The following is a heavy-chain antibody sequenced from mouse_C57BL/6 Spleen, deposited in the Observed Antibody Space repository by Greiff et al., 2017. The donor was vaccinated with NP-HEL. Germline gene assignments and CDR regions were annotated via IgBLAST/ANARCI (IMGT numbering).Heavy chain of an antibody. CDR2: IYPGDGDT. Sequence: QVQLQQSGPELVKPGASVKISCKASGYAFSSSWMNWVKQRPGKGLEWIGRIYPGDGDTNYNGKFKGKATLTADKSSSTAYMQLSSLTSEDSAVYFCAKAGTVVGYFDVWGTGTTVTVSS. J-gene: IGHJ1*03. D-gene: IGHD1-1*01. CDR1: GYAFSSSW. CDR3: AKAGTVVGYFDV. V-gene: IGHV1-82*01.